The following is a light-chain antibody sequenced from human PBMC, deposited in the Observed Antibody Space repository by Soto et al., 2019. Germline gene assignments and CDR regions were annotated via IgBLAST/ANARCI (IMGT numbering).Light chain of an antibody. CDR2: GAT. CDR1: QSISNN. V-gene: IGKV3-15*01. J-gene: IGKJ4*01. CDR3: QQYNTWALS. Sequence: ETVMTQSPATLSVSPGERATLSCRAGQSISNNLAWYQQNPGQAPRLLIYGATTRATGIPSRFSGSGSGTEFTLTISSLQSEDFAVYYCQQYNTWALSFGGGTKVEIK.